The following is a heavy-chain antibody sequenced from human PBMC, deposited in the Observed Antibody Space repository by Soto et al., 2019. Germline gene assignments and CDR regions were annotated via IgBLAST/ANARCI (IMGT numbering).Heavy chain of an antibody. CDR3: ARARYSSRWGTFDR. D-gene: IGHD6-19*01. V-gene: IGHV1-69*01. CDR2: IFPNVGTA. Sequence: QVHLVQSGAEVKRPGSSVKVSCKAFGGSFSTNEIDWVRQAPGQGLEWMGRIFPNVGTADYAQKFQGRLTIIADESTTTVYLQLSRLTSADTAVYFCARARYSSRWGTFDRWGQGTQVAVSS. CDR1: GGSFSTNE. J-gene: IGHJ4*02.